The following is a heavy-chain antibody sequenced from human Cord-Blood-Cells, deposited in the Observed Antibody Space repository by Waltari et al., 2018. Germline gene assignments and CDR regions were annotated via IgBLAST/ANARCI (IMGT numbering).Heavy chain of an antibody. J-gene: IGHJ4*02. CDR2: INPNSGGT. CDR1: GHTLTGYC. Sequence: QVQLVQSGAEVKQHGASVRVSCKASGHTLTGYCLPSVRQAPGQGLEWMGWINPNSGGTNYAQKFQGRVTMTRDTSISTAYMELSRLRSDDTAVYYCAAISSVRELDYWGQGTLVTVSS. CDR3: AAISSVRELDY. V-gene: IGHV1-2*02. D-gene: IGHD3-9*01.